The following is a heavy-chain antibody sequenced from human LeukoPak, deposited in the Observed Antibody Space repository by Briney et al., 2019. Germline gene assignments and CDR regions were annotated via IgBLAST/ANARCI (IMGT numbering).Heavy chain of an antibody. D-gene: IGHD3-22*01. J-gene: IGHJ4*02. CDR2: IYPGDSDT. CDR3: ARPHYDSSGYYLLFDY. V-gene: IGHV5-51*01. CDR1: GYNFTSYW. Sequence: GESLKISCKGSGYNFTSYWIGWVRQMPGKGLEWMGIIYPGDSDTRYSPSFQGQVTISADKSISTAYLQWRSLKASDTAMYYCARPHYDSSGYYLLFDYWGQGTLVTVSS.